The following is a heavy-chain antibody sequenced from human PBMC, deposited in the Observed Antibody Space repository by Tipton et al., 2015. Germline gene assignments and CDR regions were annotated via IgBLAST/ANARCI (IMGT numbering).Heavy chain of an antibody. CDR2: LYFSGST. J-gene: IGHJ4*02. D-gene: IGHD2-21*02. CDR1: GGSISSSSYY. Sequence: TLSLTCTVSGGSISSSSYYWAWIRQPPGKGLEWTGSLYFSGSTYYNPSLKSRVTISIDRFKNQFSLKLSSVTAADTAVYYCASPSLPHDRGDYYFQSWGQGSLVTVSS. V-gene: IGHV4-39*01. CDR3: ASPSLPHDRGDYYFQS.